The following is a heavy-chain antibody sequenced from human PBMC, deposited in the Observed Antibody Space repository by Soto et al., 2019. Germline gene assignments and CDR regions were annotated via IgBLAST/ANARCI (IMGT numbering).Heavy chain of an antibody. Sequence: QVQLQQSGPGLVKPSQTLSLTCAISGDSVSSNSAAWNWIRQSPSRGLEWLGRTYYRSKWYNDYAVFVKSRITINPATSKTRFCLHLNSVASEVTVGYYCARDRGPWGDTAMDLFDYWGQGTMVTVTS. CDR3: ARDRGPWGDTAMDLFDY. V-gene: IGHV6-1*01. CDR1: GDSVSSNSAA. J-gene: IGHJ4*02. CDR2: TYYRSKWYN. D-gene: IGHD5-18*01.